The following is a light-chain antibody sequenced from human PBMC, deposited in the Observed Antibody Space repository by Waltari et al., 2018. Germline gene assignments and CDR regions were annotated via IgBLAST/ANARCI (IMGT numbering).Light chain of an antibody. CDR3: QQADSFPIT. Sequence: DIQMTQSQSSVSASVGDRVTITCRASQGISSWLAWYQHKPGKVPKLLITAASSLQSGVPSRFSGSGSGTDFTLIISSLQPEDFATYYCQQADSFPITFGQGTRLEIK. CDR1: QGISSW. J-gene: IGKJ5*01. CDR2: AAS. V-gene: IGKV1D-12*01.